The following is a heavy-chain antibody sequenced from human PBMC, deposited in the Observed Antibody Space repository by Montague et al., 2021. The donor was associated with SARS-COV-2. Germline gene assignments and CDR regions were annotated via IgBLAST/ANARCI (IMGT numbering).Heavy chain of an antibody. CDR2: IHHGGST. Sequence: SETRSLTCAVHGGSFSTYSWNWIRQPPGKGLEWIGEIHHGGSTNYNPSLKSRVTISADTSKNQFSLKLTSVAAADTAVYYCARLCDGVVPSPILGVGPYYAYYYMDVWGKGTTVTVSS. D-gene: IGHD3-10*01. CDR1: GGSFSTYS. J-gene: IGHJ6*03. CDR3: ARLCDGVVPSPILGVGPYYAYYYMDV. V-gene: IGHV4-34*01.